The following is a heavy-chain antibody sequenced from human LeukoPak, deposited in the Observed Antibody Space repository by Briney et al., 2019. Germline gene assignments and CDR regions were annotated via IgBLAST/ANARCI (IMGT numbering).Heavy chain of an antibody. V-gene: IGHV3-23*01. J-gene: IGHJ1*01. CDR3: AKGSSDGSGSERY. CDR1: RFTFNNYA. Sequence: GGSLRLSCAASRFTFNNYAMNWVRQAPGKGLECVSAITGSGDSTYYADSVKGRFTISRDNSKNTLYLQMNSLRAEDTAVYYCAKGSSDGSGSERYWGQGTLVTVSS. CDR2: ITGSGDST. D-gene: IGHD3-10*01.